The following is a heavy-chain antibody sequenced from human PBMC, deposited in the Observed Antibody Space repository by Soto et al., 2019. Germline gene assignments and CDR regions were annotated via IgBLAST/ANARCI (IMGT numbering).Heavy chain of an antibody. CDR2: IIPIFGTA. J-gene: IGHJ3*02. Sequence: QVQLVQSGAEVKKPGSSVKVSCKASGGTFSSYAISWVRQAPGQGLEWMGGIIPIFGTANYAQKFQGRVTITADESTSTAYMELSSLRSEDTAVYYCARDGYSGPILSWRRYDAFDIWGQGTMVTVSS. CDR1: GGTFSSYA. V-gene: IGHV1-69*01. CDR3: ARDGYSGPILSWRRYDAFDI. D-gene: IGHD5-12*01.